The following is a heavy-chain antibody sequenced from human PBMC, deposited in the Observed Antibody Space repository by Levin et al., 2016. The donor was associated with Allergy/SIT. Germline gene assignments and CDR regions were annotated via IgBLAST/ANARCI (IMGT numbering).Heavy chain of an antibody. CDR1: GGSFSGYY. D-gene: IGHD2-15*01. CDR2: INHSGST. J-gene: IGHJ1*01. CDR3: AAVAFEDIVVVVAATPTQYFQH. V-gene: IGHV4-34*01. Sequence: SETLSLTCAVYGGSFSGYYWSWIRQPPGKGLEWIGEINHSGSTNYNPSLKSRVTISVDTSKNQFSLKLSSVTAADTAVYYCAAVAFEDIVVVVAATPTQYFQHWGQGTLVTVSS.